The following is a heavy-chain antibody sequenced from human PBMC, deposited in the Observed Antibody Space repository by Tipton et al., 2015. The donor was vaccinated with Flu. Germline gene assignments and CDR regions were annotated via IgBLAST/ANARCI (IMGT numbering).Heavy chain of an antibody. CDR3: ARSRTVFGVVMPFDY. CDR1: GFTFSAYG. J-gene: IGHJ4*02. V-gene: IGHV3-33*01. D-gene: IGHD3-3*01. Sequence: QLVQSGGGVVQPGRSLRLSCVASGFTFSAYGMHWVRQAPGKGLEWVAVIGSDGSNKYYADSVKGRFTISRDSSKNTVYLQVDSLRAEDTAVYYCARSRTVFGVVMPFDYWGQGTLVTVSS. CDR2: IGSDGSNK.